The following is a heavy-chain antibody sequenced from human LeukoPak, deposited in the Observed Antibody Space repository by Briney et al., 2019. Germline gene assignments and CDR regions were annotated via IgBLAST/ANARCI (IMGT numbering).Heavy chain of an antibody. J-gene: IGHJ4*02. CDR3: ARSVSGDYYDSSGYYTPHFDY. CDR1: GYTFTSYG. D-gene: IGHD3-22*01. CDR2: ISAYNGNT. V-gene: IGHV1-18*01. Sequence: ASVKVSCKASGYTFTSYGISWARQAPGQGLEWMGWISAYNGNTNYAQKLQGRVTMTTDTSTSTAYMELRSLRSDDTAVYYCARSVSGDYYDSSGYYTPHFDYWGQGTLVTVSS.